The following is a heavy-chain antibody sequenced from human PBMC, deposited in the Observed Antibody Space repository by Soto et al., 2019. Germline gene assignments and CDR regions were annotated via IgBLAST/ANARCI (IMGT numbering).Heavy chain of an antibody. J-gene: IGHJ5*02. D-gene: IGHD3-3*01. CDR1: GGSISSSSYY. Sequence: PSETLSLTCTVSGGSISSSSYYWGWIRQPPGKGLEWIGSIYYSGSTYYNPSLKSRVTISVDTSKNQFSLKLSSVTAADTAVYYCARHCSVSDFWSGKEPDNWFDPWGQGTLVTVSS. CDR3: ARHCSVSDFWSGKEPDNWFDP. V-gene: IGHV4-39*01. CDR2: IYYSGST.